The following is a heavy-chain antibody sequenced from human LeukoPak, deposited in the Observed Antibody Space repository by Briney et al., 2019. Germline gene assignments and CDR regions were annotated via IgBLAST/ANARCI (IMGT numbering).Heavy chain of an antibody. J-gene: IGHJ3*02. D-gene: IGHD2-2*01. CDR3: ARVGCSSTSCYYAFDI. Sequence: ASVKVSCKASGYTFTSYDINWVRQATGQGLEWMGWMNPNSGNTGYAQKFQGRVTMTRNISISTAYMELSSLRSEDTAVYYCARVGCSSTSCYYAFDIWGQGTMVTVSS. V-gene: IGHV1-8*01. CDR1: GYTFTSYD. CDR2: MNPNSGNT.